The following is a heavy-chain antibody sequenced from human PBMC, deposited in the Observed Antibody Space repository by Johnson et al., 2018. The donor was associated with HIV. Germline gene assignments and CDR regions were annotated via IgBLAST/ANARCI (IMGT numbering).Heavy chain of an antibody. V-gene: IGHV3-30-3*01. CDR3: AGDLLSRAFDI. CDR1: GFTLSSYA. J-gene: IGHJ3*02. Sequence: QVQLVESGGGLVKPGGSLRLSCAATGFTLSSYAMHWVRQAPGKGLEWVAVISYDGSNKYYADSVKGRFTITRNNSKNTLYRQMNSLRAEDTAVYYCAGDLLSRAFDIWGQGTMVTVSS. CDR2: ISYDGSNK.